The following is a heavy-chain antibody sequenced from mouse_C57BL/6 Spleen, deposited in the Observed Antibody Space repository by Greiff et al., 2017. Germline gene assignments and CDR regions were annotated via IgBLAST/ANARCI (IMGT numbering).Heavy chain of an antibody. Sequence: VQLQQSGPELVKPGASVKLSCKASGYTFTSYDINWVKQRPGQGLEWIGWIYPRDGSTKYNEKFKGKATLTVDTSSSTAYMGLHSLTSEDSAVYFCAREGYYYGSSYWYFDVWGTGTTVTVSS. J-gene: IGHJ1*03. V-gene: IGHV1-85*01. CDR2: IYPRDGST. CDR3: AREGYYYGSSYWYFDV. D-gene: IGHD1-1*01. CDR1: GYTFTSYD.